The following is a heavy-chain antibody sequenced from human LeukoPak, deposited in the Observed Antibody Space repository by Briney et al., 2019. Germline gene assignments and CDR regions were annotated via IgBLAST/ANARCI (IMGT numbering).Heavy chain of an antibody. V-gene: IGHV3-21*01. Sequence: PGGSLRLSCAASGFTFSSYSMNWVRQASGKGLEWVSSISSSSSYIYYADSVKGRFTISRDNAKNSLYLQMNSLRAEDTAVYYCARDRCSGGSCYPGFDYWRQGTLVTVSS. CDR3: ARDRCSGGSCYPGFDY. J-gene: IGHJ4*02. CDR2: ISSSSSYI. CDR1: GFTFSSYS. D-gene: IGHD2-15*01.